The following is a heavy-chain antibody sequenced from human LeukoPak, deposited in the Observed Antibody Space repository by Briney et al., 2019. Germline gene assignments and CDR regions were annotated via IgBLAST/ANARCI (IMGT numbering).Heavy chain of an antibody. J-gene: IGHJ5*02. Sequence: SETLSLTCTVSGGSISSSSYYWGGIRQPPGKGLEWIGSIYYSGSTYYNPSLKSRVTISVDTSKNQFSLKLSSVTAADTAVYYCVPRVLMVYAIGWFDPWGQGTLVTVSS. CDR3: VPRVLMVYAIGWFDP. CDR1: GGSISSSSYY. CDR2: IYYSGST. D-gene: IGHD2-8*01. V-gene: IGHV4-39*07.